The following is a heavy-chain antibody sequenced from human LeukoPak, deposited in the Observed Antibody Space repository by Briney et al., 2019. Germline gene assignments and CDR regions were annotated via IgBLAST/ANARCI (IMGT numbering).Heavy chain of an antibody. CDR2: IYYSGST. J-gene: IGHJ6*03. Sequence: SETLSLTCTVSGGSISGHYWSWIRQPPGKGLEWIGYIYYSGSTNYNPSLKSRVTISVDASKNQFSLKLSSVTAADTAVYYCARDSLDTQNYYYYYYMDVWGKGTTVTVSS. D-gene: IGHD5-18*01. CDR1: GGSISGHY. V-gene: IGHV4-59*11. CDR3: ARDSLDTQNYYYYYYMDV.